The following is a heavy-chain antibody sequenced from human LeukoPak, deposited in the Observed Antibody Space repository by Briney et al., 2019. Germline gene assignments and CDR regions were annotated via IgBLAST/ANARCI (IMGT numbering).Heavy chain of an antibody. CDR1: GFTFSSYS. J-gene: IGHJ4*02. Sequence: GGSLRLSCAASGFTFSSYSMNWVRQAPGKGLEWVSSISSSSSYIYYADSVKGRFTISRDNAKNSLYLQMNSLRAEDTAVYYCARSFSSGWYFDYWGQRTLATVSS. V-gene: IGHV3-21*01. CDR2: ISSSSSYI. D-gene: IGHD6-19*01. CDR3: ARSFSSGWYFDY.